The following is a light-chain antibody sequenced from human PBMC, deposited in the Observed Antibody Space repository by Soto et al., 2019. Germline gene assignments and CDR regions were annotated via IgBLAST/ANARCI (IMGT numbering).Light chain of an antibody. Sequence: DIQMTQSPSTLSASVGDRVVITCRASQNINKWLAWYQQKPGKAPKFLIYDASTLETGVPSRFSGSGSGTEFTLIISSLQPDDFATFYCQQYDTFPRTFGQGTKVDIK. CDR3: QQYDTFPRT. CDR1: QNINKW. J-gene: IGKJ1*01. CDR2: DAS. V-gene: IGKV1-5*01.